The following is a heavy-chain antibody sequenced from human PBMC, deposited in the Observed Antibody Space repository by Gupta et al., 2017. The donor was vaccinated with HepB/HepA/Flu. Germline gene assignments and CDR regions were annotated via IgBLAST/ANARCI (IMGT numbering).Heavy chain of an antibody. Sequence: QVQLVQSGAEVKKPGSSVKVSCKASGGTFSSYAISWVRQAPGQGLEGMGRIIPILGIENYAQKGQGRVTITAEKSTSTAYRELRRMRSEETAVYYYAIARRRAVAGDFADGGQGTMVTVYS. D-gene: IGHD6-19*01. CDR3: AIARRRAVAGDFAD. CDR1: GGTFSSYA. J-gene: IGHJ4*02. V-gene: IGHV1-69*04. CDR2: IIPILGIE.